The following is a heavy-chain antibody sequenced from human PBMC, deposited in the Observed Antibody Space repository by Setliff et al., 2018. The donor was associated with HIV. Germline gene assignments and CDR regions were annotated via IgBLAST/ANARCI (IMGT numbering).Heavy chain of an antibody. J-gene: IGHJ4*02. CDR1: GYIFTRYS. Sequence: GASVKVSCKASGYIFTRYSFQWVRQAPGQRLEWMGYINPDNGDTKYSQNFQDRVTFTRDTSASTAYMELSSLRSEDTAVYYCARDGDSSGCQDYWGQGTLVTVSS. V-gene: IGHV1-3*01. CDR2: INPDNGDT. D-gene: IGHD6-19*01. CDR3: ARDGDSSGCQDY.